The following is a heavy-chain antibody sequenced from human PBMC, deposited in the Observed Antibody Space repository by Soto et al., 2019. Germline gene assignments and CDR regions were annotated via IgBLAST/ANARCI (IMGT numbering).Heavy chain of an antibody. CDR1: RYTFTSHG. V-gene: IGHV1-18*01. D-gene: IGHD1-26*01. CDR2: ISTFNGKT. CDR3: ARLLTEGATFREDAFDL. J-gene: IGHJ3*01. Sequence: QVQLVQSGGDVKTPGASVKVSCTTFRYTFTSHGIAWVRQAPGQGLEWMGWISTFNGKTDYAQKFQGRVTMTADTLTSTVHMELRSLRSVDTAVYYCARLLTEGATFREDAFDLWGQGTKVTVSS.